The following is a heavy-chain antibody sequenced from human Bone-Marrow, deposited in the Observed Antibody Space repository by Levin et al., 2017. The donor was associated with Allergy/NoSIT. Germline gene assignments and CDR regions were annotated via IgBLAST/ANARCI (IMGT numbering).Heavy chain of an antibody. D-gene: IGHD3/OR15-3a*01. CDR2: INPNNGGT. CDR3: ARGRGSTVFGLSGDFEY. J-gene: IGHJ4*02. CDR1: AYTFVGYY. V-gene: IGHV1-2*06. Sequence: PGESLKISCKAFAYTFVGYYIHWVRQAPGQGLEWMGRINPNNGGTDYAQKFQGRVTMTRSTSIRSAYMELSGLRSDDTAVYYCARGRGSTVFGLSGDFEYWGQGSLVTVSS.